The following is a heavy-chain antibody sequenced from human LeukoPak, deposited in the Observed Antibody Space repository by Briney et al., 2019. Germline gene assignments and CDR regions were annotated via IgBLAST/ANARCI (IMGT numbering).Heavy chain of an antibody. CDR1: GFTFSNAW. CDR2: IKSKTDGGTT. Sequence: GGSLRLSCAASGFTFSNAWMSWVRQAPGKRLEWVGRIKSKTDGGTTDYAAPVKGRFTISRDDSKNTLYLQMNSLKIEDTGVYYCTTGRPYYDFWSGYYVDYWGQGTLVTVSS. V-gene: IGHV3-15*01. J-gene: IGHJ4*02. D-gene: IGHD3-3*01. CDR3: TTGRPYYDFWSGYYVDY.